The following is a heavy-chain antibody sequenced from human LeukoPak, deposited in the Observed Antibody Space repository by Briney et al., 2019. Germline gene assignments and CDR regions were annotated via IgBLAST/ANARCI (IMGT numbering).Heavy chain of an antibody. CDR2: INHSGST. CDR1: GGSFSGYY. D-gene: IGHD6-19*01. J-gene: IGHJ4*02. Sequence: SETLSLTCAVYGGSFSGYYWSWIRQPPGKGLEWIGEINHSGSTNYNPSLKSRVTISVDTSKNQFSLKLSSVTAADTAVYYCARSQWLVPAYFDYWGQGTLVTVSS. CDR3: ARSQWLVPAYFDY. V-gene: IGHV4-34*01.